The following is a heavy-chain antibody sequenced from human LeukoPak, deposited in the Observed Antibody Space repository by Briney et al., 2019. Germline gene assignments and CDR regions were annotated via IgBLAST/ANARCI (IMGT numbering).Heavy chain of an antibody. V-gene: IGHV3-48*01. CDR1: GFTFSSYS. Sequence: PGGSLRLSCAASGFTFSSYSMNWVRQVPGKGLEWVSYISSSSSTTYYADSVKGRFTISRDSSKNTLYLQMNSLRAEDTAVYYCARDYCSSTSCPGYYFDYWGQGTLVTVSS. D-gene: IGHD2-2*01. CDR3: ARDYCSSTSCPGYYFDY. CDR2: ISSSSSTT. J-gene: IGHJ4*02.